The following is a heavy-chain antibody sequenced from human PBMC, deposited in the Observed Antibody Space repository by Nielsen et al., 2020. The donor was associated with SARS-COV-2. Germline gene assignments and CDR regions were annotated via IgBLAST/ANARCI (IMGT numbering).Heavy chain of an antibody. J-gene: IGHJ4*02. D-gene: IGHD3-16*02. Sequence: WVRQAPGQGLEWMGIINPSGDSTRYAQKFQGRVTMTSDTSTSTAYMELSSLRSEDTAVYYCARGEITFGGVIVNRYWGQGTLVTVSS. CDR3: ARGEITFGGVIVNRY. V-gene: IGHV1-46*01. CDR2: INPSGDST.